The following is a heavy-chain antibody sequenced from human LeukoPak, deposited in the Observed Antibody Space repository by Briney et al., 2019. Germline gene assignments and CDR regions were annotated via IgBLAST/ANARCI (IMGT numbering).Heavy chain of an antibody. Sequence: GGSLRLSCAASGFTFSSYEMNWVRQAPGKGLEWVSYISSGGTTIYYADSVSGRFTISRDNSKNTVSLQMNSLRAEDTALYYCAKHVLYSSGWYCDYWGQGTLVTVSS. V-gene: IGHV3-48*03. CDR1: GFTFSSYE. CDR2: ISSGGTTI. CDR3: AKHVLYSSGWYCDY. J-gene: IGHJ4*02. D-gene: IGHD6-19*01.